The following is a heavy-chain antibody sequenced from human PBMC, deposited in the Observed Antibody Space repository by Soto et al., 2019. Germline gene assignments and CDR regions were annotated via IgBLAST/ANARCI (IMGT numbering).Heavy chain of an antibody. CDR3: AKDQIPSIAAAGMYNWFDP. Sequence: GGSLRLSCAASGFTFSSYGMHWVRQAPGKGLEWVAVISYDGSNKYYADSVKGRFTISRDNSKNTLYLQMNSLRAEDTAVYYCAKDQIPSIAAAGMYNWFDPWGQGTLVTVSS. CDR2: ISYDGSNK. J-gene: IGHJ5*02. CDR1: GFTFSSYG. V-gene: IGHV3-30*18. D-gene: IGHD6-13*01.